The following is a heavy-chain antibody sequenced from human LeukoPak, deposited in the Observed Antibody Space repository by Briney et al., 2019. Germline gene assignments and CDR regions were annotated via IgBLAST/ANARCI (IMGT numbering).Heavy chain of an antibody. CDR2: ISAYNGNT. Sequence: ASVKVSCKASGYTFTSYGISWVRQAPGQGLEWMGRISAYNGNTNYAQKLQGRVTMTTDTSTSTAYMELRSLRSDDTAVYYCARDRQLWGGNYNWFDPWGQGTLVTVSS. CDR3: ARDRQLWGGNYNWFDP. J-gene: IGHJ5*02. D-gene: IGHD4-23*01. V-gene: IGHV1-18*01. CDR1: GYTFTSYG.